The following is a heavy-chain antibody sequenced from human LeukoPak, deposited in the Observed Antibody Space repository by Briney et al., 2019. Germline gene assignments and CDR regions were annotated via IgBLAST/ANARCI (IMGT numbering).Heavy chain of an antibody. D-gene: IGHD3-9*01. J-gene: IGHJ4*02. CDR1: GGSISSYY. V-gene: IGHV4-59*01. CDR3: ARTLRYFDWLLLGIDY. Sequence: IPSETLSLTCTVSGGSISSYYWSWIRQPPGKGLEWIGYIYYSGSTNYNPSLKSRVTISVDTSKNQFSLKLSSVTAADTAVYYCARTLRYFDWLLLGIDYWGQGTLVTVSS. CDR2: IYYSGST.